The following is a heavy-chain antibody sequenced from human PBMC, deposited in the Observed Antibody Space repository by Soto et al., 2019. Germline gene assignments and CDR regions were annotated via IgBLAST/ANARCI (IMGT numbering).Heavy chain of an antibody. D-gene: IGHD3-3*01. CDR3: ARYDFWAEDY. V-gene: IGHV3-23*01. Sequence: GGSLRLSCAASGFTFSNYAMSWVRQAPGKGLDWVSGISARGTSTYYADSVKGRFTISRDNSKNTVHLHMNSLRAEDTAVYYCARYDFWAEDYWGQETLVTVSS. CDR1: GFTFSNYA. CDR2: ISARGTST. J-gene: IGHJ4*02.